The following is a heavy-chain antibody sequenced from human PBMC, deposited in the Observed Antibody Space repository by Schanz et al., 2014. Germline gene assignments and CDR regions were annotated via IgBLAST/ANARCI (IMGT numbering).Heavy chain of an antibody. J-gene: IGHJ6*03. CDR3: ARDAVALVPEYFMDV. Sequence: VQLLESGGGLVQPGGSLRLSCAASGFTFSNHALSWVRQAPGKGPEWVALVWSDGNTKYYVDSVKGRFTISRDNSMNTLHLQMDGLRVEDTAVYYCARDAVALVPEYFMDVWGKGTPVTVSS. CDR2: VWSDGNTK. CDR1: GFTFSNHA. D-gene: IGHD2-15*01. V-gene: IGHV3-33*08.